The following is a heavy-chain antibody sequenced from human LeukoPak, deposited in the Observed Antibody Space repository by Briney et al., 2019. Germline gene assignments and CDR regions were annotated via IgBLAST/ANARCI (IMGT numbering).Heavy chain of an antibody. CDR2: INHSGST. CDR3: ARGRRPDKVYCSSTSCYRGNWFDP. CDR1: GGSFSGYY. J-gene: IGHJ5*02. V-gene: IGHV4-34*01. D-gene: IGHD2-2*01. Sequence: SETLSLTCAVYGGSFSGYYWSWIRQPPGKGLEWIGEINHSGSTNYNPSLKSRVTISVDTSKNQFSLKLSSVTAADTAVYYCARGRRPDKVYCSSTSCYRGNWFDPWGQGTLVTVSS.